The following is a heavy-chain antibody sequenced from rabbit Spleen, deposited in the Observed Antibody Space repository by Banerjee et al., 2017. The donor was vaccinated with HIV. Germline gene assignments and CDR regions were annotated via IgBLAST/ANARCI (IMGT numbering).Heavy chain of an antibody. J-gene: IGHJ3*01. CDR3: ARAIVPWLGLTRLDL. Sequence: QEQLEESGGDLVKPEGSLTLTCTASGLSLSNSAYMCWVRQAPGKGLEWIGIIYAAKGSTDYASWVNGRFTISSDNAQSTVDLKMTSLTAADTATYFCARAIVPWLGLTRLDLWGPGTLVTVS. D-gene: IGHD4-1*01. V-gene: IGHV1S45*01. CDR1: GLSLSNSAY. CDR2: IYAAKGST.